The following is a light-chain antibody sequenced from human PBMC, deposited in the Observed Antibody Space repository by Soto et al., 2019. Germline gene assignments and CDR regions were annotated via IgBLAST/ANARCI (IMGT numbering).Light chain of an antibody. V-gene: IGKV1-33*01. J-gene: IGKJ1*01. CDR2: DAS. Sequence: DSRITHTPSSLSASKRKRDTSTRQASQDIATYLNWYQQKPGKAPNLLIYDASNLETGVPSRFSGGGSGTHFTFTISNLQPEDIATYYCQQYDNLPPTWTFGQGTKVDIK. CDR3: QQYDNLPPTWT. CDR1: QDIATY.